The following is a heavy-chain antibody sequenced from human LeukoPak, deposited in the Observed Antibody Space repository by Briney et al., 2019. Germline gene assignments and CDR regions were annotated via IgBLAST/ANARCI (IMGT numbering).Heavy chain of an antibody. CDR1: GFPFSSYG. Sequence: GESLRLSCAASGFPFSSYGMHWVRQAPGKGLEWVARLVYDARSDYANSVKGRFSISRDDSKNTLFLDMSNLRVEDTALYYCARDLSAAFDFWGQGVLVTVSS. CDR2: LVYDARS. D-gene: IGHD6-25*01. V-gene: IGHV3-33*01. CDR3: ARDLSAAFDF. J-gene: IGHJ4*02.